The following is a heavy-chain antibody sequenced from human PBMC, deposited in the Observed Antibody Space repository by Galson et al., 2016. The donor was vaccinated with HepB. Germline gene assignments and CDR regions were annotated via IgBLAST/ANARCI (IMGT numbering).Heavy chain of an antibody. V-gene: IGHV3-74*01. Sequence: SLRLSCAASGFTFSSYAMSWVRQAPGKGLVWVSRINDDGSRTTYADSVKGRFTISRDNAKNTLYLQMNSLRAEDTAVYYCASASGSNVHFDSWGQGTLVTVSS. J-gene: IGHJ4*02. CDR1: GFTFSSYA. CDR2: INDDGSRT. CDR3: ASASGSNVHFDS. D-gene: IGHD1-26*01.